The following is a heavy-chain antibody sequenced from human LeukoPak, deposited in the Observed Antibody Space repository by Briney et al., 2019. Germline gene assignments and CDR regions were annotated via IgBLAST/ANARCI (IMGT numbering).Heavy chain of an antibody. CDR2: IWYGGSNK. Sequence: PGGSLRLSCAASGFTFSSYGMHWVRQAPGKGLEWVAVIWYGGSNKYYADSVKGRFTISRDNSKNTLYLQMNSLRAEDTAVYYCARESEGYDSSGYYPYWGQGTLVTVSS. CDR1: GFTFSSYG. J-gene: IGHJ4*02. D-gene: IGHD3-22*01. CDR3: ARESEGYDSSGYYPY. V-gene: IGHV3-33*01.